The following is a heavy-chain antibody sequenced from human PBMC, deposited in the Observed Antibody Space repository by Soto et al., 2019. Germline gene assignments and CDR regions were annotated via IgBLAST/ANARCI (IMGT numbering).Heavy chain of an antibody. D-gene: IGHD3-16*01. CDR2: INTYNGNT. Sequence: QVQLVQSGAEVKNPGASVKVSCKASGYTFTRYGIGWARQAPGQGLEWMGWINTYNGNTNYAQNVQGRVTLTTDTSPSTAYMTRRSVGSNDTAIYYCAMVDVYVTPSPQDVWGQGTTVIVSS. V-gene: IGHV1-18*01. CDR1: GYTFTRYG. J-gene: IGHJ6*02. CDR3: AMVDVYVTPSPQDV.